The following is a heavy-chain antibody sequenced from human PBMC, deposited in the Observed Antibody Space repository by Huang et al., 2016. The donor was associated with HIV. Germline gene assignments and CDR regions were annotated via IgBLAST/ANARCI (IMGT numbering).Heavy chain of an antibody. D-gene: IGHD5-12*01. J-gene: IGHJ4*02. CDR3: AKDREDSAYQLDY. Sequence: QVQLVESGGGVVQPGRSLRLSCAASGFTFSNSGVHWVRQAPGKGLECVAAKSRDGSDKYYSDAGKGRFTISRDDSQNTLYLQMSSLRAEDTALYFCAKDREDSAYQLDYWGQGTRVTVSS. CDR2: KSRDGSDK. CDR1: GFTFSNSG. V-gene: IGHV3-30*18.